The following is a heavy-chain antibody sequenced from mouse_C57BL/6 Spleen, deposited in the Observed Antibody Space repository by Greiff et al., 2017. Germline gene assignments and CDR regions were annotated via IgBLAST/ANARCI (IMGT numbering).Heavy chain of an antibody. J-gene: IGHJ3*01. CDR3: ARGGTGGFDY. V-gene: IGHV1-80*01. CDR2: IYPGDGDT. D-gene: IGHD4-1*01. Sequence: VQLQQSGAELVKPGASVKISCTASGFAFSSYWMNWVKQRPGKGLEWIGQIYPGDGDTNYDGKFKGKATLTADKSSSTAYMQLSSLTSEDSAVYFCARGGTGGFDYWGQGTLVTVSA. CDR1: GFAFSSYW.